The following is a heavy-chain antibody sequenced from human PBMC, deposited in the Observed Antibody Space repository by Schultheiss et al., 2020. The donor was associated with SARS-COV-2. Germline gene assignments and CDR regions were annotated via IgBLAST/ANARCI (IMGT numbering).Heavy chain of an antibody. CDR1: GFTFSSYD. J-gene: IGHJ6*03. V-gene: IGHV3-48*01. D-gene: IGHD1-26*01. CDR2: ISSSSSTI. Sequence: GGSLRLSCAASGFTFSSYDMHWVRQAPGKGLEWVSYISSSSSTIYYADSVKGRFTISRDNAKNSLYLQMNSLRAEDTAVYYCARDPGGSKGDYYYYYMDVWGKGTTVTVSS. CDR3: ARDPGGSKGDYYYYYMDV.